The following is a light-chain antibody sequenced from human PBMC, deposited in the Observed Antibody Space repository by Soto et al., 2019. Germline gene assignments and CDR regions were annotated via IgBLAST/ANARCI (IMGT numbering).Light chain of an antibody. J-gene: IGLJ2*01. CDR3: AAWDDSLSGVL. CDR1: SSNFGSYT. CDR2: GNN. Sequence: QSVLTQPPSASGTPGQGVTISCSGSSSNFGSYTVNWYQQLPGTAPKLLVYGNNHRPSGVPDRFSCSKSGTSASLAISGLQSVDEADYYCAAWDDSLSGVLFGGGTKLTVL. V-gene: IGLV1-44*01.